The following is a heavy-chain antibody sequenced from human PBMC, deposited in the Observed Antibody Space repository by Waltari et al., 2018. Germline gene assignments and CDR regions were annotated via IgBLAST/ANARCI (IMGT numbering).Heavy chain of an antibody. CDR1: GVSFSGYY. D-gene: IGHD5-18*01. Sequence: QVQLQQWGAGLLKTSETLSLTCAVYGVSFSGYYWSWIRQPPGKGLEWIGEINHSGSTNYNTSLKSRVTISGDTSKKQCSLKLSSVTAADTAVYYCARVLGYSYGPDYWGQGTLVTVSS. J-gene: IGHJ4*02. V-gene: IGHV4-34*01. CDR3: ARVLGYSYGPDY. CDR2: INHSGST.